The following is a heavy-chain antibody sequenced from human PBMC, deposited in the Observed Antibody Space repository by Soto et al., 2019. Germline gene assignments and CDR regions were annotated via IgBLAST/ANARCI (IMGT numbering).Heavy chain of an antibody. Sequence: PXETLSLTCTVSGCSISSSSYYWGWIRQPPGKGLEWIGIIYYSGSTYYNPSLKSRVTISVDTSKNQFSLKLSSVTAADTAVYYCARHQKPKDIVVVPSPYYGMDVWGQGPTVTVSS. D-gene: IGHD2-2*01. CDR3: ARHQKPKDIVVVPSPYYGMDV. J-gene: IGHJ6*02. V-gene: IGHV4-39*01. CDR2: IYYSGST. CDR1: GCSISSSSYY.